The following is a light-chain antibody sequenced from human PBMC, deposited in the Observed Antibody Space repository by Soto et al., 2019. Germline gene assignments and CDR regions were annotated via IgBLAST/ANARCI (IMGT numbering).Light chain of an antibody. J-gene: IGLJ3*02. CDR1: AVAKKY. V-gene: IGLV3-25*03. CDR2: KDR. Sequence: SYELTQPPSVSVSPGQTARITCSGDAVAKKYASWYQQKPGQAPIQVIYKDRERPSGIPERFSGSSSGTTVTLTISGVQAEDEADYYCQSADSSGTYVMFGGGTKLTVL. CDR3: QSADSSGTYVM.